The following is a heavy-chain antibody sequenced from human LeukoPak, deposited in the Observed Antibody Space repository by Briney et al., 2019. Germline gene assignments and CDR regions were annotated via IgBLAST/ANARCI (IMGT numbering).Heavy chain of an antibody. CDR1: GFTFNTYA. D-gene: IGHD2-15*01. J-gene: IGHJ4*02. CDR3: AKGKGSSSSSIDW. V-gene: IGHV3-23*01. CDR2: ISGSGGST. Sequence: PGGSLRLSCAASGFTFNTYAMSWVRQAPGKGLEWVSAISGSGGSTYYADSVKGRFTISRDNSKNTLYLQIHSLRAEDTAVYYCAKGKGSSSSSIDWWGQGILVTVSS.